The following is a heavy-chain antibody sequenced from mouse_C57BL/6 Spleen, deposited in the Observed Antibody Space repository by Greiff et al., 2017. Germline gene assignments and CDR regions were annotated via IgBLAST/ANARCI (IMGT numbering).Heavy chain of an antibody. D-gene: IGHD1-1*01. CDR3: ARAPLYGSSYDWYCDV. V-gene: IGHV1-64*01. J-gene: IGHJ1*03. CDR1: GYTFTSYW. CDR2: IHPNSGST. Sequence: VQLQQPGAELVKPGASVKLSCKASGYTFTSYWMHWVKQRPGQGLEWIGMIHPNSGSTNYNEKFKSKATLTVDKSSSTAYMQLSSLTSEDSAVYYCARAPLYGSSYDWYCDVWGTGTTVTVSS.